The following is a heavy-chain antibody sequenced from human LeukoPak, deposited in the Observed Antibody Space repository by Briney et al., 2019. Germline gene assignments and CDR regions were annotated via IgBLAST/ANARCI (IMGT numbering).Heavy chain of an antibody. Sequence: SVEVSCKASGGTFSSYAMSWVRQAPGQGLEWMGRIIPILGIANYAQKFQGRVTITADKSTSTAYMELSSLRSEDAAVYYCARVKPVDIVVVPAAIGPSYYYYYGMDVWGQGTTVTVSS. CDR3: ARVKPVDIVVVPAAIGPSYYYYYGMDV. J-gene: IGHJ6*02. V-gene: IGHV1-69*04. CDR2: IIPILGIA. D-gene: IGHD2-2*03. CDR1: GGTFSSYA.